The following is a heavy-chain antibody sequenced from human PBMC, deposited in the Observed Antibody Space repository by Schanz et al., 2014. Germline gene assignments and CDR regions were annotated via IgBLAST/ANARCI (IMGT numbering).Heavy chain of an antibody. Sequence: QVQLVQSGAEVKKPGASVKVSCKVSGFTLTELSMHWVRQAPGKGLEWMGGFDPEDGDRMYAQKFQGRISLTEDTYADTVYMELSSLRSEDTAVYYCATAIAVVVTDTQYVEEAFDVWGQGTMVTVSS. D-gene: IGHD2-15*01. CDR1: GFTLTELS. V-gene: IGHV1-24*01. J-gene: IGHJ3*01. CDR2: FDPEDGDR. CDR3: ATAIAVVVTDTQYVEEAFDV.